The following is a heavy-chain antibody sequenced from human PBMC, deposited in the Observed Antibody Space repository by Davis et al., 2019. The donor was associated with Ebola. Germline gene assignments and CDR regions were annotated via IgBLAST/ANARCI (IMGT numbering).Heavy chain of an antibody. CDR3: ARDTLLAAISYFDL. CDR2: VWYDGTNK. D-gene: IGHD2-15*01. V-gene: IGHV3-33*01. J-gene: IGHJ4*02. Sequence: GESLKISYAASGFTFSSHGMHWVRQAPGKGLEWVANVWYDGTNKYYTDSVKGRFTISRDNSRNTLFLQMTSLTAEDTATYYCARDTLLAAISYFDLWGQGTQVTVSS. CDR1: GFTFSSHG.